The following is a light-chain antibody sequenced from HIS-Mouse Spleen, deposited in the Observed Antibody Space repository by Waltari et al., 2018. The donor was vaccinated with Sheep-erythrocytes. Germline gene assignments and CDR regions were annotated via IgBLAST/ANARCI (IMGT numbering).Light chain of an antibody. CDR3: QQYNSYPLT. CDR2: KAS. J-gene: IGKJ4*01. V-gene: IGKV1-5*03. CDR1: QSISSW. Sequence: DIQMTQSLSTLSASAGDRVTSTCRASQSISSWFAWYQQKPGKAPKLLIYKASSLESGVPSRFSGSGSGTEFTLTISSLQPDDFATYYCQQYNSYPLTFGGGTKVEIK.